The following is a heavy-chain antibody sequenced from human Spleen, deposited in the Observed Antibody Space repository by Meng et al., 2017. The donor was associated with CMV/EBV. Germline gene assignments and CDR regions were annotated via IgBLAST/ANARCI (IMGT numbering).Heavy chain of an antibody. V-gene: IGHV4-34*01. D-gene: IGHD4-17*01. CDR2: INHSGRT. Sequence: FSTYYWDWIRQPPEKGLEWIGEINHSGRTKYNPSLKSRVSISVDTSKNQFSLKLSSVTAADTAMYFCARGLPTVTSRWGSYSFGLDVWGQGTTVTVSS. J-gene: IGHJ6*02. CDR3: ARGLPTVTSRWGSYSFGLDV. CDR1: FSTYY.